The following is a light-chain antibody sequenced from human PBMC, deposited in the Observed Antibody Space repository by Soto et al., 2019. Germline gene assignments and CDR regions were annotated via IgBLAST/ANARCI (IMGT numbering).Light chain of an antibody. V-gene: IGLV2-14*01. J-gene: IGLJ1*01. CDR3: NSYTSKSTGV. Sequence: QSALTQPASVSGSPGQSITISCTGTSSDVGGYNYVSWYQQHPGKAPKLIIYEVSSRPSGVSNRFSGSKSGNTASLPISGLQAEDEADYYCNSYTSKSTGVFGTGTKLTVL. CDR1: SSDVGGYNY. CDR2: EVS.